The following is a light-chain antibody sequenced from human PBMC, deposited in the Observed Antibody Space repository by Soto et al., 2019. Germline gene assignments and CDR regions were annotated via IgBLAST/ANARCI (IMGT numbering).Light chain of an antibody. CDR1: QGIRND. V-gene: IGKV1-17*01. CDR3: QEHNIYLCT. Sequence: IGVGVNIXXRASQGIRNDLGWYQQKPGKAPKRXIYAASSLQSGVPSRFSGSRAGAEFTLTISGLQPEDFPTYYRQEHNIYLCTFGQGTRLDIK. CDR2: AAS. J-gene: IGKJ5*01.